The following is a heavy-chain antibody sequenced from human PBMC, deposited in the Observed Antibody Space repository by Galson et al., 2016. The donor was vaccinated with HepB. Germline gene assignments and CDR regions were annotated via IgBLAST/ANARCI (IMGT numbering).Heavy chain of an antibody. J-gene: IGHJ6*02. D-gene: IGHD6-13*01. Sequence: LRLSCAASGFTFASYAMSWVRQAPGKGLEWVSTISGSGSITYYAESVKGRFTISRGNSNNTLYLQMNSLRVEDTAVYFCARDSIASAGSGYYYYGMDVWGQGTTVTVSS. CDR2: ISGSGSIT. V-gene: IGHV3-23*01. CDR1: GFTFASYA. CDR3: ARDSIASAGSGYYYYGMDV.